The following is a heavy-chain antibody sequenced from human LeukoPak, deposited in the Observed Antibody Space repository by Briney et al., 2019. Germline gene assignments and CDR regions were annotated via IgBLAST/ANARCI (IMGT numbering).Heavy chain of an antibody. CDR2: ISSSSTTI. J-gene: IGHJ4*02. V-gene: IGHV3-48*04. Sequence: QAGGSLRLSCAASGFTFSGYSMNWVRQAPGKGLEWVSYISSSSTTIHYADSVKGRFTISRDSAKNSLFLQMNSLRAEDTAMYYCARRVPAGYFDYLGQGTLVTVSS. CDR3: ARRVPAGYFDY. D-gene: IGHD2-2*01. CDR1: GFTFSGYS.